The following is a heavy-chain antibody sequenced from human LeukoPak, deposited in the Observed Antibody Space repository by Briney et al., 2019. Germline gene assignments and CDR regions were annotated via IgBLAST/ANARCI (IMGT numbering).Heavy chain of an antibody. Sequence: SETLSHTCTVAGGSISSYYWSWIRQPPGKGLEWIGNIYYSGSTNYNPSLKSRVTISVDTSKNQFSLKLSSVTAADTAVYYCTRGSIAYYYMDVWGKGTTVTISS. CDR2: IYYSGST. J-gene: IGHJ6*03. V-gene: IGHV4-59*01. CDR1: GGSISSYY. D-gene: IGHD3-22*01. CDR3: TRGSIAYYYMDV.